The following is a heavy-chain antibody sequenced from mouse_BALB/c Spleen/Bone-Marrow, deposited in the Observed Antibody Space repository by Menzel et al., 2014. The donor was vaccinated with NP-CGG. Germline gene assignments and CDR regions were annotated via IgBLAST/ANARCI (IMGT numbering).Heavy chain of an antibody. D-gene: IGHD4-1*01. CDR1: GFNFSTYG. Sequence: EVKLVESGGDLVKPGGSLKLSCAASGFNFSTYGMSWVRQTPDKRLEWVANISSGGGYTNYPASVKGRFTISRDNANNTLYLQMSSLKSEDTAMYYCSRQRNWDHYAMDYWGQGTSVTVSS. J-gene: IGHJ4*01. CDR3: SRQRNWDHYAMDY. V-gene: IGHV5-6*01. CDR2: ISSGGGYT.